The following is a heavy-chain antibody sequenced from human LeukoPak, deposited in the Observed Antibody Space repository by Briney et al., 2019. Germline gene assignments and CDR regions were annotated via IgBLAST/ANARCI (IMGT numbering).Heavy chain of an antibody. V-gene: IGHV3-21*01. J-gene: IGHJ3*02. CDR1: GFTFSVYN. Sequence: SGGSLRLSCAASGFTFSVYNMNWVRQAPGKGLEWVSSISSSGTYIYYADAVMGRFTISRDNAKNSVHLQMNSLRAEDTAVYYCTRNYDTSGYYYYAFDIWGQGTMVTVSS. D-gene: IGHD3-22*01. CDR3: TRNYDTSGYYYYAFDI. CDR2: ISSSGTYI.